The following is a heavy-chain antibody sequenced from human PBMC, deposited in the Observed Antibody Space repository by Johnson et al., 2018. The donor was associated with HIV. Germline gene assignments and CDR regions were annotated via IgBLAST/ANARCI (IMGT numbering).Heavy chain of an antibody. CDR2: ISYDGSNK. V-gene: IGHV3-30-3*01. Sequence: QVQLVESGGGLVKPGGSLRLSCAASGFSFSDYYMNWIRQAPGKGLEWVAVISYDGSNKYYADSVKGRFTLSRDNSKNTLYLQMNSLRAEDTAVYYCARERNMIVVDDDAFDIWGQGTMVTVSS. J-gene: IGHJ3*02. D-gene: IGHD3-22*01. CDR3: ARERNMIVVDDDAFDI. CDR1: GFSFSDYY.